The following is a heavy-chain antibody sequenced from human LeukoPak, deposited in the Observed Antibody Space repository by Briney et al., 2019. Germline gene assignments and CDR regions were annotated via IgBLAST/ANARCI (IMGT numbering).Heavy chain of an antibody. V-gene: IGHV3-23*01. D-gene: IGHD1-26*01. CDR1: GFTFSSYA. CDR2: ISGSGGST. CDR3: AKGVGWELLSPHDAFDI. Sequence: HAGGSLRLSCAASGFTFSSYAMSWVRQAPGKGLEWVSAISGSGGSTYYADSVKGRFTISRDNSKNTLYLQMNSLRAEDTAVYYCAKGVGWELLSPHDAFDIWGQGTMVTVSS. J-gene: IGHJ3*02.